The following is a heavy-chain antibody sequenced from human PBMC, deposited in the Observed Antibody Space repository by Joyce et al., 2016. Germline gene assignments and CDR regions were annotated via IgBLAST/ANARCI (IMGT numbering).Heavy chain of an antibody. Sequence: EVQLVESGGGLVQPGGSLRLSCVASGFTFSSYWMHWVGQAPGKGVGWVSRLSRDGRTTTYADSVKGRFTISRDNAKNTLYLQMNSLRGEDTAVYYCASSGLKGHYGMDIWGQGTTVTVSS. CDR3: ASSGLKGHYGMDI. CDR1: GFTFSSYW. V-gene: IGHV3-74*01. CDR2: LSRDGRTT. J-gene: IGHJ6*02. D-gene: IGHD3-10*01.